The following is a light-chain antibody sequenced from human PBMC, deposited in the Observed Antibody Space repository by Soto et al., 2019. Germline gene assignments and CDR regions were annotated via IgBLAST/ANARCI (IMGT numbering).Light chain of an antibody. CDR1: SSNIGNNA. Sequence: QSVLTQPPSVSEAPRQRVTISCSGSSSNIGNNAVNWDQQLPGKAPKLLIYYDDLLPSGVSDRFSGSKSGTSASLAISGLQSEDEADYYSAAWDDSLNGVVFGGGTKLTVL. J-gene: IGLJ2*01. CDR2: YDD. CDR3: AAWDDSLNGVV. V-gene: IGLV1-36*01.